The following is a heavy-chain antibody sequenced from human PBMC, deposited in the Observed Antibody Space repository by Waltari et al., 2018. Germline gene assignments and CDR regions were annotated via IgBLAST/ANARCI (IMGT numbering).Heavy chain of an antibody. CDR1: GSSISSGYY. V-gene: IGHV4-38-2*01. CDR2: NYHSGST. Sequence: QVQLQESGPGLVKPSETLSLTCAVSGSSISSGYYWGWIRQPPGKGLEWIGSNYHSGSTYYNPSLKSRVTISVDTSKNQFSLKLSSVTAADTAVYYCARVFRDYFFDYWGQGTLVTVSS. D-gene: IGHD2-21*02. J-gene: IGHJ4*02. CDR3: ARVFRDYFFDY.